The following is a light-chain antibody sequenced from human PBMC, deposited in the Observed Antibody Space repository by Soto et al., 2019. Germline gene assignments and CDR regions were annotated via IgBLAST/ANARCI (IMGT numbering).Light chain of an antibody. CDR2: GAY. J-gene: IGKJ1*01. V-gene: IGKV3-15*01. CDR1: QSVSSN. Sequence: EIVMTQSPATLSVSPGERATLSCRASQSVSSNLAWYQQKPGQAPRLLIYGAYTRATGIPARFSGSGSGTEFPLTISSLQSEDFAVYYCQQYNNWSRTFGQGTKVEIK. CDR3: QQYNNWSRT.